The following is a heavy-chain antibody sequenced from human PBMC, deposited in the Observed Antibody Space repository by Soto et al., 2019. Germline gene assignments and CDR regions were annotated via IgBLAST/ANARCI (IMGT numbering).Heavy chain of an antibody. CDR3: ANFRDSSGYLVEDYFDY. CDR2: GVGST. D-gene: IGHD3-22*01. J-gene: IGHJ4*02. Sequence: GVGSTYHADSVKGRFTISRDNFKNTLYLQMNSLRAEDTAIYYCANFRDSSGYLVEDYFDYWGQGTLVTVSS. V-gene: IGHV3-23*01.